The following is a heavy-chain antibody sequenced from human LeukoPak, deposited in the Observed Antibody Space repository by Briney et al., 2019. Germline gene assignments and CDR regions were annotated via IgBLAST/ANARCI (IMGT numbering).Heavy chain of an antibody. J-gene: IGHJ6*03. D-gene: IGHD3/OR15-3a*01. CDR1: GLTFRSYA. Sequence: GGSLSLSCAPSGLTFRSYAMRWARHAPGEGLEWLVVISGSGGSTYDADYVKGRFTISRDNSKNTLYLQMNSLRAEDTAVYYCSKESVDPHYYMDVWGKGTTVTVSS. V-gene: IGHV3-23*01. CDR3: SKESVDPHYYMDV. CDR2: ISGSGGST.